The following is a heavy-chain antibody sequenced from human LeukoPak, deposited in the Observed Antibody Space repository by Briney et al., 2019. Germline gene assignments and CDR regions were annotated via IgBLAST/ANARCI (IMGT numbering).Heavy chain of an antibody. J-gene: IGHJ4*02. CDR2: IYYSGST. CDR1: GGSISSSSYY. CDR3: ARGLPPRGLFRLLSYYFDY. Sequence: PSETLSLTCTVSGGSISSSSYYWGWIRQPPGKGLEWIGSIYYSGSTYYNPSLKSRVTISVDTSKNQFSLKLSSVTAADTAVYYCARGLPPRGLFRLLSYYFDYWGQGTLVTVSS. V-gene: IGHV4-39*01. D-gene: IGHD5-24*01.